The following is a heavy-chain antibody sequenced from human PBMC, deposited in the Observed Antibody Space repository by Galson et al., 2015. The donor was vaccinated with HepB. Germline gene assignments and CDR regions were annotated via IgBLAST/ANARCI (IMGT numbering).Heavy chain of an antibody. V-gene: IGHV3-23*01. Sequence: SLRLSCAASGFIFSKYAMNWVRQAPGKGLEWVSIISGGAGDTYSKYAPSVKGRFAISRDNSRNILYLEMNSLRDEDTAVYYCGKCTSRSGCFGLHLEYWGQGTLVTVSS. J-gene: IGHJ4*02. D-gene: IGHD6-25*01. CDR2: ISGGAGDT. CDR1: GFIFSKYA. CDR3: GKCTSRSGCFGLHLEY.